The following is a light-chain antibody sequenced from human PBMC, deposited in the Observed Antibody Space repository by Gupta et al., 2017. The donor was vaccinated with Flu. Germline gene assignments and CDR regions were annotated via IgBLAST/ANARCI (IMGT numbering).Light chain of an antibody. J-gene: IGLJ3*02. Sequence: QSVLTQPPSVSAAPGKKVTISSSGSTSNIGANYVSWYQQLPGTAPRLLIYENNKRPSGIPDRFSGSKSGTSATLGITELQTGDEADYYCGTWDNSLNFARVFGGGTTLTVL. CDR3: GTWDNSLNFARV. CDR2: ENN. CDR1: TSNIGANY. V-gene: IGLV1-51*02.